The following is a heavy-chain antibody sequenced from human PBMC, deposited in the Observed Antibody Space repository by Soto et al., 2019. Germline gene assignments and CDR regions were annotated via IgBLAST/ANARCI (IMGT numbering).Heavy chain of an antibody. CDR2: ISYSGST. CDR3: ARVDRAFYDSSGYSDY. Sequence: SETLSLTCTVSGGSMSSYYWTWLRQSPWRGLEWIGYISYSGSTYYNPSLKSRVTISVDKSKNQFSLKLSSVTAADTAVYYCARVDRAFYDSSGYSDYWGQGTLVTVSS. V-gene: IGHV4-59*12. CDR1: GGSMSSYY. J-gene: IGHJ4*02. D-gene: IGHD3-22*01.